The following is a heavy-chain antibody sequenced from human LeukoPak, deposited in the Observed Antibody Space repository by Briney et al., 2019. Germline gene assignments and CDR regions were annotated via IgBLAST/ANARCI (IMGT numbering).Heavy chain of an antibody. CDR3: ARERGELKAFDL. CDR1: GYTFNFYG. Sequence: GASVKVSCRASGYTFNFYGINWVRQAPGQGLEWMGWIGAYNGNTNYAQNLQDRVTMTKDTSTSTAYMELRSLRSDDTAVYYCARERGELKAFDLWGQGTMVTVSS. CDR2: IGAYNGNT. V-gene: IGHV1-18*01. D-gene: IGHD1-26*01. J-gene: IGHJ3*01.